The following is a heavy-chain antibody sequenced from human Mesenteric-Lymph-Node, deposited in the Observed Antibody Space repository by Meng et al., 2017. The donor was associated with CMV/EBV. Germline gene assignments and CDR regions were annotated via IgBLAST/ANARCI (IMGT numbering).Heavy chain of an antibody. CDR3: TRLNWNYGSRVDP. D-gene: IGHD1-7*01. CDR2: IRSKANSYAT. CDR1: GFTFSGSA. Sequence: GGSLRLSCAASGFTFSGSAMHWVRQASGKGLEWVGRIRSKANSYATAYAASVKGRFTISRDDSKNTAYLQMNSLKTEDTAVYYCTRLNWNYGSRVDPWGQGTLVTVSS. V-gene: IGHV3-73*01. J-gene: IGHJ5*02.